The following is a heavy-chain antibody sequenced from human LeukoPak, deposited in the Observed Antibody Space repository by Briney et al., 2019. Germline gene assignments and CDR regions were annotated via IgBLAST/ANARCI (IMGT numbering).Heavy chain of an antibody. CDR1: GGTFSNYA. CDR3: ARVPRYYDSSGYFTDY. V-gene: IGHV1-18*01. J-gene: IGHJ4*02. CDR2: ISAYNGNT. Sequence: ASVKVSCKASGGTFSNYAVSWVRQAPGQGLEWMGWISAYNGNTNYAQKLQGRVTMTTDTSTSTAYMELRSLRSDDTAVYYCARVPRYYDSSGYFTDYWGQGTLVTVSS. D-gene: IGHD3-22*01.